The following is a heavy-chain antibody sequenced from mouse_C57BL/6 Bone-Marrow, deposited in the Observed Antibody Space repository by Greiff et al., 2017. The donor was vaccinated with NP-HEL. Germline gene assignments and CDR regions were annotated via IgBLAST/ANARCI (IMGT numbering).Heavy chain of an antibody. CDR2: IDPENGDT. CDR1: GFNIKDDY. CDR3: TTWPGAY. J-gene: IGHJ3*01. V-gene: IGHV14-4*01. Sequence: VQLQQSGAELVKPGASVKLSCTASGFNIKDDYMHWVKQRPEQGLEWIGWIDPENGDTEYASKFQGKATITADTSSNTAYLQLSSLTSEDTAVYYCTTWPGAYWGQGTLVTVSA.